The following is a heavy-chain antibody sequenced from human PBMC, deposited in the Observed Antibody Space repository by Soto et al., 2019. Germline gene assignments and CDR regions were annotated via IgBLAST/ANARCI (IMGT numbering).Heavy chain of an antibody. Sequence: PGGSLRLSCAASGFTFSSYAMHWVRQAPGKGLEWVAVISYDGSNKYYADSVKGRFTISRDNSKNTLYLQMNSLRAEVTAVYYCARDSGPDALLWFGERYYYYGMDVWGQGTTVTVSS. J-gene: IGHJ6*02. V-gene: IGHV3-30-3*01. CDR1: GFTFSSYA. CDR3: ARDSGPDALLWFGERYYYYGMDV. CDR2: ISYDGSNK. D-gene: IGHD3-10*01.